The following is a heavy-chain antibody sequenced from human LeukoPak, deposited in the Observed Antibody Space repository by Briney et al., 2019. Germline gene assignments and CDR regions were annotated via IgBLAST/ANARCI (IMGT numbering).Heavy chain of an antibody. CDR2: IKQDGSEK. CDR1: GFTFSSYW. J-gene: IGHJ6*03. CDR3: ARDHFADGDYVWGGPGDYYMDV. V-gene: IGHV3-7*01. Sequence: GGSLRPSCAASGFTFSSYWMSWVRQAPGKGLEWVANIKQDGSEKYYVDSVKGRFTISRDNAKNSLYLQMNSLRAEDTAVYYCARDHFADGDYVWGGPGDYYMDVWGKGTTVTISS. D-gene: IGHD3-16*01.